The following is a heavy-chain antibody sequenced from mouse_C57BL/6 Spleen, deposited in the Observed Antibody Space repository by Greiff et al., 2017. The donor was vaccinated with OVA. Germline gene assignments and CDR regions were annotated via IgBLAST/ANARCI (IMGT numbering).Heavy chain of an antibody. Sequence: QVQLQQPGAELVKPGASVKLSCKASGYTFTSYWMQWVKQRPGQGLEWIGEIDPSDSYTNYNQKFKGKATLTVDTSSSTAYMQLSSLTSEDAAVYYCAKSRPDAMDYWGQGTSVTVSS. CDR2: IDPSDSYT. J-gene: IGHJ4*01. CDR3: AKSRPDAMDY. D-gene: IGHD1-1*01. CDR1: GYTFTSYW. V-gene: IGHV1-50*01.